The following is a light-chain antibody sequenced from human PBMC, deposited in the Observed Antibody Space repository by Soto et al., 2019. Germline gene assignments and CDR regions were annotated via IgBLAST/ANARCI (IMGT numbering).Light chain of an antibody. CDR2: GAS. V-gene: IGKV3-20*01. CDR1: QSVDSTY. J-gene: IGKJ1*01. CDR3: QQYGIVPLT. Sequence: IVLTQSPGTLSLSPGDRATLSCRTSQSVDSTYLAWYQQKPGQAPRLLLYGASSRATGIPDRFSGSGSGTDLTLTISRLEPEDFMVYFCQQYGIVPLTFGQGTKVEIK.